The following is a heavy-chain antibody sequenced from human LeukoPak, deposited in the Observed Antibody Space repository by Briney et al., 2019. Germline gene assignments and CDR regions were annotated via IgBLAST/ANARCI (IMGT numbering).Heavy chain of an antibody. D-gene: IGHD6-13*01. J-gene: IGHJ4*02. CDR3: ARVGIAAAGTGCDY. Sequence: PGGSLRLSCAASGFTFSSYEMNWVRQAPGKGLEWVSYISSSGSTIYYADSVKGRFTISRDNAKNSLYLQMNSLRAEDTAVYYCARVGIAAAGTGCDYWGQGTLVTVSS. V-gene: IGHV3-48*03. CDR1: GFTFSSYE. CDR2: ISSSGSTI.